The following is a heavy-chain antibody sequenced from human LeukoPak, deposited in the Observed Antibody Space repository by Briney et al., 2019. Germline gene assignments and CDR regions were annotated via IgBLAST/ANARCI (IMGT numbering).Heavy chain of an antibody. Sequence: FQGRVTMTRDTSISTAYMELSRLRSDDTAVYYCARYSSSWYGYWFDPWGQGTLVTVSS. D-gene: IGHD6-13*01. CDR3: ARYSSSWYGYWFDP. J-gene: IGHJ5*02. V-gene: IGHV1-2*02.